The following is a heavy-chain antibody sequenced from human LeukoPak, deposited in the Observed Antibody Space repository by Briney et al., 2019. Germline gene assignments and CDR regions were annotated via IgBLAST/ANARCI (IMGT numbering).Heavy chain of an antibody. V-gene: IGHV1-8*01. Sequence: EASVKVSCKASGYTFTSYDINWVRQATGQGLGWMGWMNPNSGNTGYAQKFQGRVTMTRNTSISTAYMELSSLRSEDTAVYYCALHTVVTSVIDYWGQGTLVTVSS. CDR1: GYTFTSYD. CDR3: ALHTVVTSVIDY. D-gene: IGHD4-23*01. J-gene: IGHJ4*02. CDR2: MNPNSGNT.